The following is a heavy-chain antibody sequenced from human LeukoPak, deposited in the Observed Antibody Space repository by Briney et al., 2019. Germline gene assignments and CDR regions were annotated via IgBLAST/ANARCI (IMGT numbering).Heavy chain of an antibody. CDR2: IWYDGSNK. CDR3: ARSIAVADILEYFQH. J-gene: IGHJ1*01. Sequence: GGSLRLTCAASGFTFSSYGMHWVRQAPGKGLEWVAVIWYDGSNKYYADSVKGRFTISRDNSKNTLYLQMNSLRAEDTAVYYCARSIAVADILEYFQHWGQGTLVTVSS. V-gene: IGHV3-33*01. D-gene: IGHD6-19*01. CDR1: GFTFSSYG.